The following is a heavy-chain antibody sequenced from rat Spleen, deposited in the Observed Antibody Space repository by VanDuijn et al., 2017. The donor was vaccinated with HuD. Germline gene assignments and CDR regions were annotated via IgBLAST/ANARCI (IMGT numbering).Heavy chain of an antibody. CDR2: IGFGNDNT. D-gene: IGHD4-4*01. Sequence: EVQLVESGGGLVHPGRSLKLSCVASGFTFSNYGMAWVRQAPTKGLEWVASIGFGNDNTYYRDSVKGRFTISRENAENTLFLQMDSLRSEDTATYYCAQWNSKYFIYWGQGVVVTVSS. CDR3: AQWNSKYFIY. V-gene: IGHV5S13*01. CDR1: GFTFSNYG. J-gene: IGHJ2*01.